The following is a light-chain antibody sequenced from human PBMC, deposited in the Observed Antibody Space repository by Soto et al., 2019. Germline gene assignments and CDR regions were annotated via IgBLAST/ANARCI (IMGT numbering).Light chain of an antibody. CDR1: QSVSSY. CDR3: QQRSGWPPLFT. J-gene: IGKJ3*01. CDR2: DAS. V-gene: IGKV3-11*01. Sequence: EIVLTQSPATLSLSPGERATLSCRASQSVSSYLAWYQQRPCQPPRLLIYDASNRATGIPARFSGSGSGTDFTLTVSSLEPEDFAIYYCQQRSGWPPLFTFGPGTKVDI.